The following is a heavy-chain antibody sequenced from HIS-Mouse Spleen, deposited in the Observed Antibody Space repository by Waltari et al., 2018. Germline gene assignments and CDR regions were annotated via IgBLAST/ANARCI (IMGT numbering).Heavy chain of an antibody. CDR3: ARIGSHRRGYSYGYWFDP. CDR2: MKPNSGNT. J-gene: IGHJ5*02. CDR1: GYTFTSYD. Sequence: QVQLVQSGAEVKKPGASVKASCKASGYTFTSYDLNWVRQATAQGLEWMGWMKPNSGNTGYAQKFQGRVTMTRNTSISTAYMELSSLRSEDTAVYYCARIGSHRRGYSYGYWFDPWGQGTLVTVSS. D-gene: IGHD5-18*01. V-gene: IGHV1-8*01.